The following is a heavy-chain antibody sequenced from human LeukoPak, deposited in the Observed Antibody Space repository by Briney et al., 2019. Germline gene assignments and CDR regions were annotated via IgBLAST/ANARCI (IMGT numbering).Heavy chain of an antibody. CDR3: AKDLSSRPSPNYDFWSGYWPYYYYGMDV. D-gene: IGHD3-3*01. CDR1: GFTFSSYG. Sequence: PGGSLRLSCAASGFTFSSYGMHWVRQAPGKGLEWVAVISYDGSNEYYADSVKGRFTISRDNSKNTLYLQMNSLRAEDTAVYYCAKDLSSRPSPNYDFWSGYWPYYYYGMDVWGQGTTVTVSS. CDR2: ISYDGSNE. V-gene: IGHV3-30*18. J-gene: IGHJ6*02.